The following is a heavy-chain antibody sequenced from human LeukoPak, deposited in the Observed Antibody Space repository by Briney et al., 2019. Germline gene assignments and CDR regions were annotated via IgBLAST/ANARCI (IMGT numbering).Heavy chain of an antibody. V-gene: IGHV4-38-2*02. Sequence: SETLSLTCSVSGYSISRAYYWGWIRQPPGKGLEWIGSIYHSGSTYYNPSLKSRVTISVDTSKNPFSLKLSSVTAADPAVYYCARDGPPNYDSSVSPLPQSNWFDPWGQGTLVTVSS. CDR1: GYSISRAYY. D-gene: IGHD3-22*01. CDR3: ARDGPPNYDSSVSPLPQSNWFDP. J-gene: IGHJ5*02. CDR2: IYHSGST.